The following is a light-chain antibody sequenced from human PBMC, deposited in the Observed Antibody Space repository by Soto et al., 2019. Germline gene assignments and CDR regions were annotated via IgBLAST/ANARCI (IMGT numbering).Light chain of an antibody. CDR1: QSVLYNSNNKNY. J-gene: IGKJ1*01. Sequence: DIVMTQSPDSLAVSLGERATINCKSSQSVLYNSNNKNYLAWYQQKPGQPPKLLISRASTRESGVPDRFSGSGSGTDFTLTISSLQAEDVAVYYCQQYYNTPLAFGPGTNVEIK. CDR3: QQYYNTPLA. CDR2: RAS. V-gene: IGKV4-1*01.